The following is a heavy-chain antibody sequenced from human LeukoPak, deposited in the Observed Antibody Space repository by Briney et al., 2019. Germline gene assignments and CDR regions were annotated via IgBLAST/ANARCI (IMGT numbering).Heavy chain of an antibody. Sequence: GESLRLSCAASGFTFSSYWMHWVRQAPGKGLVWVSRINSDGSSTSYADSVKGRFTISRDNAKNTLYLQMNSLRAEDTAVYYCARARGIAAAGNWFDPWGQGTLVTVSS. CDR1: GFTFSSYW. D-gene: IGHD6-13*01. CDR2: INSDGSST. V-gene: IGHV3-74*01. CDR3: ARARGIAAAGNWFDP. J-gene: IGHJ5*02.